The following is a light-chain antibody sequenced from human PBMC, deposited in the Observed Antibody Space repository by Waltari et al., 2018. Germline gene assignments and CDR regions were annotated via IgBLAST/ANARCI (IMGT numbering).Light chain of an antibody. V-gene: IGKV1-16*01. CDR3: QQYNSAPLT. CDR2: YAS. CDR1: QGISSY. J-gene: IGKJ4*01. Sequence: DIQMTQSPSSLSASVRDRVTITCPASQGISSYLAWYQQEPGKAPKPLIYYASNLESGVPSRFSGSGSGTEFTLTISSLQPEDFATYYCQQYNSAPLTFGGGTKVEIK.